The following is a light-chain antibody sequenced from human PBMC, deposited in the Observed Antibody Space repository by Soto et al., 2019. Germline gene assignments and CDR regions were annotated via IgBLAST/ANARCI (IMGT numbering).Light chain of an antibody. Sequence: DIQMTQSPSTLSASVGDRVTITCRASQSISSWLAWYQQKPGKAPKLLLYKASSLESGVPSRFSGSGSGTEFTLTISSLQPDDFATYYGQQYNSYWKTFGQGTKVEIK. CDR1: QSISSW. CDR2: KAS. V-gene: IGKV1-5*03. J-gene: IGKJ1*01. CDR3: QQYNSYWKT.